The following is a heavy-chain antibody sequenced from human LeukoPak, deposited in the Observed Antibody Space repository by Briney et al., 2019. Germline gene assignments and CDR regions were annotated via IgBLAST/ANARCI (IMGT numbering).Heavy chain of an antibody. CDR2: IYYSGSL. Sequence: SETLSLTCTVSGGSISSCSYYWGWIRQPPGKGLEWIGSIYYSGSLYYNPSLKSRVTISVDTSKKQFSLKLISVTAADTAVYYCARNVGFITMVRGVINNNWFDPWGQGTLVTVSS. V-gene: IGHV4-39*01. CDR3: ARNVGFITMVRGVINNNWFDP. CDR1: GGSISSCSYY. J-gene: IGHJ5*02. D-gene: IGHD3-10*01.